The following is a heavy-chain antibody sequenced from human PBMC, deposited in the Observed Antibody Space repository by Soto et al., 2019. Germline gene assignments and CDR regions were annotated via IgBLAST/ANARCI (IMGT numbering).Heavy chain of an antibody. Sequence: PGGSLRLSCAASGFTFSDYYMRWIRQAPGKGLEWVSYISSSSSYTNYADSVKGRFTISSDNAKNSLYLQMNSLRAEDTAVYYCASWATYYCDSSGYRSPFDYWGQGTLVTVSS. CDR3: ASWATYYCDSSGYRSPFDY. J-gene: IGHJ4*02. D-gene: IGHD3-22*01. CDR2: ISSSSSYT. V-gene: IGHV3-11*06. CDR1: GFTFSDYY.